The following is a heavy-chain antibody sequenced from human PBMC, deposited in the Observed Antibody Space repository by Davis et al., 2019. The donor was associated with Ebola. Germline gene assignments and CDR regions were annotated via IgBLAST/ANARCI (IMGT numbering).Heavy chain of an antibody. J-gene: IGHJ4*02. CDR1: GGTFSSYA. CDR2: IIPILGIA. CDR3: ARAGGSYAHFDY. V-gene: IGHV1-69*04. Sequence: AASVKVSCKASGGTFSSYAISWVRQAPGQGLEWMGRIIPILGIAHYAQKFQGRVTITADKSTNPAYMELSSLRSEDTAVYYCARAGGSYAHFDYWGQGTLVTVSS. D-gene: IGHD1-26*01.